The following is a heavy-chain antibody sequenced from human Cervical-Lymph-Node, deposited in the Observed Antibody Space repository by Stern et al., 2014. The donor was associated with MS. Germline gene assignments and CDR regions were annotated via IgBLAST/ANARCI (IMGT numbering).Heavy chain of an antibody. J-gene: IGHJ4*02. CDR1: GYTFTTYY. CDR2: FNPSGGKS. D-gene: IGHD1-1*01. V-gene: IGHV1-46*01. Sequence: VQLVQSGAEIRKPGASVKISCEASGYTFTTYYIHWVRQAPGQGLEWVALFNPSGGKSTYAQRFQGRVTVTGDTSTSTVSLELTCLTSEDTAVYYCARVLSLATSDSWGQGTLVIVSS. CDR3: ARVLSLATSDS.